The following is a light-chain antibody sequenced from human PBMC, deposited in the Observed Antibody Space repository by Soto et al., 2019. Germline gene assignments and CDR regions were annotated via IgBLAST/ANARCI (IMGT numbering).Light chain of an antibody. J-gene: IGLJ1*01. Sequence: QPVLTQPPSVSGAPGQTVTISCSESASNIGARFDVHWYQQSPGAAPKLIIYGNDDRPSGVPDRFSGSRSGTSASLAITGLQAEDEADYYCHSYDSSLSASVIGTGTKVTVL. CDR1: ASNIGARFD. CDR3: HSYDSSLSASV. CDR2: GND. V-gene: IGLV1-40*01.